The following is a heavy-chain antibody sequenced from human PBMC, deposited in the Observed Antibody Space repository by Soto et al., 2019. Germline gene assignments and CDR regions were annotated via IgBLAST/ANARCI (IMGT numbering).Heavy chain of an antibody. CDR1: GYTFTSYA. CDR3: ARGAEWEKRPTQNYGMDV. D-gene: IGHD1-26*01. J-gene: IGHJ6*02. Sequence: ASVKVSCKASGYTFTSYAMHWVRQAPGQRLEWMGWINAGNGNTKYSQKFQGRVTMTRDTSTSTVYMELSSLRSEDTAVYYCARGAEWEKRPTQNYGMDVWGQGTTVTVSS. CDR2: INAGNGNT. V-gene: IGHV1-3*01.